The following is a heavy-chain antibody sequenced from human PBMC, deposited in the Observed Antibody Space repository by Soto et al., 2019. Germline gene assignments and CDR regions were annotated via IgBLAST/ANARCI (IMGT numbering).Heavy chain of an antibody. V-gene: IGHV3-9*01. CDR2: ISWNSGNL. Sequence: EMQLVESGGGSVQPGRSLRLSCAASGFNFGDYHMHWVRQVPGKGLEWVSSISWNSGNLGYADSVKGRFTISRNNAKNSLYLQMNSLRREDTALYYCVKGTLFGVSVRHLDYWGQGTLVTVSS. CDR1: GFNFGDYH. CDR3: VKGTLFGVSVRHLDY. J-gene: IGHJ4*02. D-gene: IGHD2-8*01.